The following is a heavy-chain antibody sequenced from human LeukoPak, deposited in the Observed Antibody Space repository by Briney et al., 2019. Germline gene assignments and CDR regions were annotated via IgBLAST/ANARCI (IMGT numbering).Heavy chain of an antibody. D-gene: IGHD3-22*01. V-gene: IGHV4-61*02. CDR1: GGSISSGSYY. CDR3: EGRSYYYDSNGYVDY. CDR2: IYTSGST. Sequence: SETLSLTCTVSGGSISSGSYYWSWIRQPAGKGLEWIGRIYTSGSTNYNPSLKSRVTISVDTSKNQFSLKLRSVTAADTAVYYCEGRSYYYDSNGYVDYWGQGTLVTVSS. J-gene: IGHJ4*02.